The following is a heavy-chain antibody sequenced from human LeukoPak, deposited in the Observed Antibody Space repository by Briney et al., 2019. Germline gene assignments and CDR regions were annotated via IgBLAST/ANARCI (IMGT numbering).Heavy chain of an antibody. CDR2: IKQDGSEK. CDR1: GFTFSSYW. J-gene: IGHJ6*03. Sequence: HSGGSLRLSCAASGFTFSSYWMSWVRQAPGKGLEWVANIKQDGSEKYYVDSVKGRFTISRDNAKNSLYLQMNSLRAEDTAVYYCARGVRGAIFGVVTPLFYYMDVWGKGTTVTVSS. CDR3: ARGVRGAIFGVVTPLFYYMDV. D-gene: IGHD3-3*01. V-gene: IGHV3-7*01.